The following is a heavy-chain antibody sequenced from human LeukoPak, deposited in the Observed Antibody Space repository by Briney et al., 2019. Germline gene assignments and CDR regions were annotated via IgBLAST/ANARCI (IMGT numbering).Heavy chain of an antibody. V-gene: IGHV4-34*01. CDR2: VNYWGNT. Sequence: PSETLSLTCVGDGGSLRDHFWSWIRQPPGKTLEWIGEVNYWGNTNYSPSLKSRVTISIDTSTKKISLRLNSVSAADTAVYYCARDCYYGSGSYCYWGQGTLVSVSS. CDR3: ARDCYYGSGSYCY. D-gene: IGHD3-10*01. CDR1: GGSLRDHF. J-gene: IGHJ4*02.